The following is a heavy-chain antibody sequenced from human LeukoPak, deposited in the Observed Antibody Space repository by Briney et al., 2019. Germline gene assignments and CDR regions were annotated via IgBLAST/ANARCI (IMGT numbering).Heavy chain of an antibody. J-gene: IGHJ4*02. Sequence: PGGSLRLSCAASGFTFGSYWMTWVRQAPGKGLEWVANIKEDGSDKEYVDSVKGRFTISRDNAKKSLYLRMNYLRAEDTAVYYCARVYHSTSGRAMDFWGQGTLVTVSS. V-gene: IGHV3-7*01. CDR2: IKEDGSDK. CDR3: ARVYHSTSGRAMDF. CDR1: GFTFGSYW. D-gene: IGHD2-2*01.